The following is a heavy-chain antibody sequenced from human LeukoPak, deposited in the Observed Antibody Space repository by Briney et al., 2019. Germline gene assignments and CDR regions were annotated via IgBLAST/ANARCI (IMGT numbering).Heavy chain of an antibody. CDR3: ARADTGIAVAGTYYYGMDV. CDR1: GGSFSGYY. J-gene: IGHJ6*02. V-gene: IGHV4-34*01. D-gene: IGHD6-19*01. CDR2: INHSGST. Sequence: SETLSLTCAVYGGSFSGYYWSWIRQPPGKGLEWIGEINHSGSTNYNPSLKSRVTISVDTSKNQSSLKLSSVTAADTAVYYCARADTGIAVAGTYYYGMDVWGQGTTVTVSS.